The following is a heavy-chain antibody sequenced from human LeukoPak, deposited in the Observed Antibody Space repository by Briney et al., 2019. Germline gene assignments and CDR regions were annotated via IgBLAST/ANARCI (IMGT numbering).Heavy chain of an antibody. J-gene: IGHJ4*02. V-gene: IGHV3-7*04. CDR2: INRDGTEK. CDR3: VRGDWYFES. D-gene: IGHD2-21*01. CDR1: GFTFSSYA. Sequence: PGGSLRLSCSASGFTFSSYAMHWVRQAPGKGLQWVANINRDGTEKHFLDSVEGRFTISRDNAKKSLYLLINSLRPQDTAVYFCVRGDWYFESWGQGTLVTVSS.